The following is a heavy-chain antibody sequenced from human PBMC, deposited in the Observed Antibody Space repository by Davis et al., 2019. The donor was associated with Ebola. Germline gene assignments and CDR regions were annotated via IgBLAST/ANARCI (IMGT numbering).Heavy chain of an antibody. CDR1: GGSFSGYY. V-gene: IGHV4-34*01. CDR3: ATTPRYSSHGAYFDY. CDR2: INHSGST. Sequence: SETLSLTCAVYGGSFSGYYWSWIRQPPGKGLEWIGEINHSGSTNYNSFFKSRVTISGDTSKNQFSLKLNSVTAADTAMYYCATTPRYSSHGAYFDYWGQGTLVTVSS. D-gene: IGHD4-11*01. J-gene: IGHJ4*02.